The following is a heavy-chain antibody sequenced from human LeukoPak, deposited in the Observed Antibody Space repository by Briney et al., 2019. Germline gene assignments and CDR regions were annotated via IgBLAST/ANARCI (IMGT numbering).Heavy chain of an antibody. J-gene: IGHJ4*02. CDR3: AKGSHSSGYYYSYFDY. D-gene: IGHD3-22*01. Sequence: GGSLRLSCAASGFTFSSYCMHWVRQAPGKGLEWVAYIQNDGSNEQYADSGKGRFIISRDSSKNILYLQMNSLRAEDTAVYYCAKGSHSSGYYYSYFDYWGQGTLVTVSS. CDR2: IQNDGSNE. V-gene: IGHV3-30*02. CDR1: GFTFSSYC.